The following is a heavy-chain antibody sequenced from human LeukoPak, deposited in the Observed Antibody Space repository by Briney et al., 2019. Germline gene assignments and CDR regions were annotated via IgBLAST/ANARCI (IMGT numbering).Heavy chain of an antibody. Sequence: GASVKVSCKASGYTFTSYGISWGRQAPGQGVEWMGWISAYNGNTNYAQKLQGRVTMTTDTSTSTAYMELRSLRSDDTAVYYCARGREYTGWEASRTWFDPWGQGTLVTVSS. CDR1: GYTFTSYG. J-gene: IGHJ5*02. CDR3: ARGREYTGWEASRTWFDP. CDR2: ISAYNGNT. V-gene: IGHV1-18*01. D-gene: IGHD1-26*01.